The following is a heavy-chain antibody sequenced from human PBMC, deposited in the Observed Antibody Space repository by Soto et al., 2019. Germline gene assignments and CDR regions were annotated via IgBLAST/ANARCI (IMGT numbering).Heavy chain of an antibody. D-gene: IGHD1-26*01. Sequence: QVQLVESGGGVVQPGRSLRLSCAASGFTFSSYGMHWVRQAPGKGLEWVAVISYDGSNKYYADSVKGRFTISRDNSKNTLYLQMNSLRTEDTAVYYRAKDYTWELFLVPTTIDYWGQGTLVTVSS. J-gene: IGHJ4*02. CDR2: ISYDGSNK. V-gene: IGHV3-30*18. CDR3: AKDYTWELFLVPTTIDY. CDR1: GFTFSSYG.